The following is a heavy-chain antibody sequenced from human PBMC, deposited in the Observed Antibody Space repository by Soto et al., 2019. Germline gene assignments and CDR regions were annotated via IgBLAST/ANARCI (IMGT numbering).Heavy chain of an antibody. Sequence: QVQLVQSGAGVKKPGSSVKVSCKASGGTFSSYTISWVRQAPGQGLEWMGRIIPILGIANYAQKFQGRVTITADKSTSTAYMELSSLRSEDTAVYYCARNRCSGGSCAYWYFDLWGRGTLVTVSS. CDR1: GGTFSSYT. J-gene: IGHJ2*01. CDR3: ARNRCSGGSCAYWYFDL. V-gene: IGHV1-69*02. CDR2: IIPILGIA. D-gene: IGHD2-15*01.